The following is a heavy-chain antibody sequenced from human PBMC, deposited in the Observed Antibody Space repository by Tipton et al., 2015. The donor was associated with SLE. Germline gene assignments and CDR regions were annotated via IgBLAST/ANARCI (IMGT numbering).Heavy chain of an antibody. D-gene: IGHD2/OR15-2a*01. CDR1: GFTFSGYG. CDR3: ARGKYYFDY. J-gene: IGHJ4*02. V-gene: IGHV3-23*03. CDR2: MYSGSRT. Sequence: SLRLSCAASGFTFSGYGMGWVRQAPGKGLEWVSIMYSGSRTDYVDSVKDRLTISRDNAKKSVYLQMNSLRADDTAVYYCARGKYYFDYWGQGALVTVSS.